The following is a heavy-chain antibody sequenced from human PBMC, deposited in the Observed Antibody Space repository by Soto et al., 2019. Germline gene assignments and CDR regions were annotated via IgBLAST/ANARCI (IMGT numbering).Heavy chain of an antibody. CDR2: IHYSGST. CDR1: GGSITVYY. D-gene: IGHD1-26*01. J-gene: IGHJ4*02. V-gene: IGHV4-59*08. Sequence: SDTLSLTCTVSGGSITVYYWSWIRQPPGKGLEWIGYIHYSGSTNQNPSLKSRVTVSLDTSKNQFSLKLSSVTAADTAVYYCARVGSYGPPYWGQGTLVTVSS. CDR3: ARVGSYGPPY.